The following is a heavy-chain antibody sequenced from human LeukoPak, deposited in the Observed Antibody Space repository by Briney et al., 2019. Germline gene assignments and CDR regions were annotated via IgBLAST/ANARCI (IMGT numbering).Heavy chain of an antibody. CDR3: AKHGGNYNFAS. CDR2: ISGSGDAT. CDR1: GLTVSSYY. Sequence: GGSLRLSCAASGLTVSSYYMSWVRQAPGGGLEWVSSISGSGDATYYADSVKGRFTVSRDNSKNTLYLQMNNLRAEDTAVFYCAKHGGNYNFASWGQGTLVSVSS. D-gene: IGHD4/OR15-4a*01. J-gene: IGHJ4*02. V-gene: IGHV3-23*01.